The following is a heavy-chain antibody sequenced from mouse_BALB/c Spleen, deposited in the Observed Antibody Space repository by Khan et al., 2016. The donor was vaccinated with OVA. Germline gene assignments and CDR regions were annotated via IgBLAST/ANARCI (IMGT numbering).Heavy chain of an antibody. V-gene: IGHV2-3*01. CDR3: AIIYYGYDWFAY. CDR2: IWGDGST. CDR1: GFSLTNYG. J-gene: IGHJ3*01. D-gene: IGHD2-2*01. Sequence: QVQLKESGPGLVAPSQSLSITCTVSGFSLTNYGVSWVRQPPGKGLEWLGVIWGDGSTNYHSALLSRLNINKDNYKSQVFIKLNSLRTEDTATYYCAIIYYGYDWFAYWGQGTLVTVSA.